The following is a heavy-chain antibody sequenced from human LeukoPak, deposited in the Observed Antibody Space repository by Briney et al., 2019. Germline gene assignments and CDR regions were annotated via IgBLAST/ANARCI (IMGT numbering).Heavy chain of an antibody. D-gene: IGHD6-19*01. CDR1: GIPSSSYW. CDR3: AGGSGWSTES. CDR2: IKKDGGER. V-gene: IGHV3-7*04. Sequence: PGGSLRLSCAASGIPSSSYWMNWVRQAPGKGLEWVAIIKKDGGERHCVDSVRGRFTISRDNAKNLLYLQMDSLRAEDTAVYYCAGGSGWSTESWGQGALVTVSS. J-gene: IGHJ5*02.